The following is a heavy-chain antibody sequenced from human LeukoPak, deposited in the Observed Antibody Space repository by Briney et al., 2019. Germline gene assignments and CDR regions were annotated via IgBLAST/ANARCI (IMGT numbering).Heavy chain of an antibody. V-gene: IGHV4-59*08. J-gene: IGHJ4*02. CDR1: GGSISSYY. CDR3: ARQGGGEDY. D-gene: IGHD2-21*01. Sequence: PSETLSLTCTVSGGSISSYYWSWIRQPPGKGLEWIGYIYYSGSTNYNPSLKSRVTISVDTPKNQFSLKLSSVTAADTAVYYCARQGGGEDYWGQETLVTVSS. CDR2: IYYSGST.